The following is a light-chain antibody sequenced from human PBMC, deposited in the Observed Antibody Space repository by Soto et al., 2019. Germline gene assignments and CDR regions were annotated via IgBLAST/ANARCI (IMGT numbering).Light chain of an antibody. CDR1: SSDVGGYNY. J-gene: IGLJ2*01. CDR3: CSYAGNSYVV. Sequence: QSALTQPRSVSGSPGQSVTISCTGTSSDVGGYNYVSWYQQNPGKAPKLMIYDVSKRPSGVPDRFSGSKSGNTASLTISGLQAEDEADYYCCSYAGNSYVVFGGGTKLTVL. V-gene: IGLV2-11*01. CDR2: DVS.